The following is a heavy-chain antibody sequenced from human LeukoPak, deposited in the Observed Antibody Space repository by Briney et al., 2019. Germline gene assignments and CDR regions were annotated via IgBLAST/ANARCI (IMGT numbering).Heavy chain of an antibody. CDR2: ISSNGGST. J-gene: IGHJ4*02. Sequence: GGSLRLSCAASGFTFSSYAMHWVRQAPGKGLEYVSAISSNGGSTYYANSVKGRFTISRDNSKNTLYLQMGSLRAEDMAVYYCARDREVPDRYDSSGYSDYYFDYWGQGTLVTVSS. V-gene: IGHV3-64*01. CDR1: GFTFSSYA. D-gene: IGHD3-22*01. CDR3: ARDREVPDRYDSSGYSDYYFDY.